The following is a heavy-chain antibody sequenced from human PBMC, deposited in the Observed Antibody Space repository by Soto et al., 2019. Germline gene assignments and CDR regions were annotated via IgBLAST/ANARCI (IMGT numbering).Heavy chain of an antibody. CDR2: ISYDGSNK. D-gene: IGHD6-19*01. J-gene: IGHJ4*02. V-gene: IGHV3-30*18. Sequence: QVQLVESGGGVVQPGRSLRLSCAASGFTFSSYGMHWVRQAPGKGLEWVAVISYDGSNKYYADSVKGRFTISRDNSKNPLYLQMNSLRAEDTAVYYCANCVAGSCYWGQGTLVTVSS. CDR3: ANCVAGSCY. CDR1: GFTFSSYG.